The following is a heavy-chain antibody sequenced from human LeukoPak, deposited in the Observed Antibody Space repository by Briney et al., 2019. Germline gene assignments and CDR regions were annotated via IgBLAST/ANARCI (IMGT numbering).Heavy chain of an antibody. J-gene: IGHJ4*02. CDR2: IYSSGSA. CDR1: GGSINSSTYS. V-gene: IGHV4-30-4*07. CDR3: ARVFKRVITFGEVIVNPKYYLDY. D-gene: IGHD3-16*02. Sequence: SETLSLTCAVSGGSINSSTYSWSWIRQPPGKGLEWIGYIYSSGSAFYNPSLKSRVTISVDTSRNQFSLKLNSVTAADTAMYYCARVFKRVITFGEVIVNPKYYLDYWGQGTLVTVSS.